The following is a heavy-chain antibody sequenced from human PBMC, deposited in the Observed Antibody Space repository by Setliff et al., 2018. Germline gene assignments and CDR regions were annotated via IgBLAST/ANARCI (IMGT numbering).Heavy chain of an antibody. CDR2: INHSGST. J-gene: IGHJ4*02. CDR3: ARKYNFWSGELDY. D-gene: IGHD3-3*01. CDR1: GGSFSGYY. Sequence: KPSETLSLTCVVYGGSFSGYYWSWIRQPPGKGLEWIGKINHSGSTNYNPSLKSRVTISVDTSKNQFSLKLSSVTAADTAVYYCARKYNFWSGELDYWGQGTQVTVSS. V-gene: IGHV4-34*01.